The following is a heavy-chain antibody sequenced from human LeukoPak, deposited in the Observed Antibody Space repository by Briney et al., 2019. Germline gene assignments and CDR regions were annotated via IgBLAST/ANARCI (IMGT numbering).Heavy chain of an antibody. J-gene: IGHJ5*02. CDR3: AADRIAVAGKVWFDP. V-gene: IGHV1-58*01. Sequence: GASVKVSCKASGFTFTSSAVQWVRQARGQRLERIGWIVVGSGNTNYAQKFQERVTITRDMSTSTAYMELSSLRSEDTAVYYCAADRIAVAGKVWFDPWGQGTLVTVSS. D-gene: IGHD6-19*01. CDR1: GFTFTSSA. CDR2: IVVGSGNT.